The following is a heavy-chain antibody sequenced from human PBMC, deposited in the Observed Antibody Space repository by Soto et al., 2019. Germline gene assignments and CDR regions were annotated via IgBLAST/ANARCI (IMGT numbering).Heavy chain of an antibody. D-gene: IGHD5-12*01. CDR1: GGSISSYY. CDR2: IYYSGST. CDR3: ATGYSGYDIYY. V-gene: IGHV4-59*01. J-gene: IGHJ4*02. Sequence: PSETLSLTCTVSGGSISSYYWSWIRQPPGKGLEWIGYIYYSGSTNYNPSLKSRVTISVDTSKNQFSLKLSSVTAADTAVYYCATGYSGYDIYYWGQGTLVTVSS.